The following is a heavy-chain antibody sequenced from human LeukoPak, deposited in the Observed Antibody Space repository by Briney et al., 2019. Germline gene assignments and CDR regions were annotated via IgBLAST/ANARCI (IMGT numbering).Heavy chain of an antibody. CDR1: GYTFTSYY. J-gene: IGHJ5*02. CDR3: ARDNSVGDNAWWFDP. D-gene: IGHD1-26*01. Sequence: ASVKVYCKASGYTFTSYYMHWVRQAPGQGLEWMGLINPTGGSTGYAQKFQGRVTMTRDMSTSTDYMELSSLRSEDTAIYYCARDNSVGDNAWWFDPWGQGTLVTVSS. V-gene: IGHV1-46*01. CDR2: INPTGGST.